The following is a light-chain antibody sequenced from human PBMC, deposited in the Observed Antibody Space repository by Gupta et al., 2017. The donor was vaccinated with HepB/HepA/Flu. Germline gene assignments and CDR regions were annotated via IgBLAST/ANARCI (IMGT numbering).Light chain of an antibody. J-gene: IGKJ1*01. V-gene: IGKV1-27*01. CDR1: QDISNH. CDR3: QKDNGAPWT. Sequence: DIQMTQSPSSLSASVGDRVTITCRASQDISNHLAWYQQKPGKVPKLLIYVSSTLQSGVPSRFSGSGSGTHFTLTISSLQPEDVATYYCQKDNGAPWTFGQGTKVEIK. CDR2: VSS.